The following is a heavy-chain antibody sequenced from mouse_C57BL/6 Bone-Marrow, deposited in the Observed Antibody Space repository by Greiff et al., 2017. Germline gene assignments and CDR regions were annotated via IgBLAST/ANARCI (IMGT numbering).Heavy chain of an antibody. V-gene: IGHV5-6*01. Sequence: EVKLMESGGDLVKPGGSLKLSCAASGFTFSSYGMSWVRQTPDKRLEWVATISSGGSYTYYPDSVKGRFPISRDNAKNTLYLQMSSLKSDDTAMYYCARGYYNYFDYWGQGTTLTVSS. D-gene: IGHD2-3*01. J-gene: IGHJ2*01. CDR1: GFTFSSYG. CDR2: ISSGGSYT. CDR3: ARGYYNYFDY.